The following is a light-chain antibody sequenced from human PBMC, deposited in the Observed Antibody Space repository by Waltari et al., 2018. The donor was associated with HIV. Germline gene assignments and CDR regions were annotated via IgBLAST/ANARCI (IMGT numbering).Light chain of an antibody. CDR2: GKR. V-gene: IGLV3-19*01. CDR1: SLRSYY. J-gene: IGLJ3*02. Sequence: SSELTQDPAVSVSLGQTATITCQGDSLRSYYASWYQQKPGQAPVLVFYGKRNRPSGIPDRFSGSSSGNTASLTITETQAGDEADYYCHSRDGSAKRAVFGGGTKLTVL. CDR3: HSRDGSAKRAV.